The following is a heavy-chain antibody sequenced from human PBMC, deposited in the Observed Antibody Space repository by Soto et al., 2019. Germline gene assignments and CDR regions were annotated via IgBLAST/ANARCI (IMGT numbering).Heavy chain of an antibody. J-gene: IGHJ2*01. CDR3: AKDPSSRYTRGYFDF. CDR1: GFSFSTYG. Sequence: VHLEESGGGVVQPGRSLRLSCAASGFSFSTYGMHWVRQAPGKGLEWVAVISHDGGNEYYADSVKARFTISRDSSKNTVYLQMNNVRAEDTAVYYCAKDPSSRYTRGYFDFWGLCTLVTVSP. D-gene: IGHD3-16*02. V-gene: IGHV3-30*18. CDR2: ISHDGGNE.